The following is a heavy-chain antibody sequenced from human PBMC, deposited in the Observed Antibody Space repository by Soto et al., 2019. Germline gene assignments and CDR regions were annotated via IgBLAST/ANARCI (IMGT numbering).Heavy chain of an antibody. CDR3: ARLMGSYYYYGMDV. J-gene: IGHJ6*02. V-gene: IGHV1-3*01. D-gene: IGHD1-26*01. Sequence: GSSLKVSCTASGYTFTSYAMHWVRHAPGQRLEWMGWINAGNGNTKYSQKFQGRVTITRDTSASTAYMELSSLRSEDTAVYYCARLMGSYYYYGMDVWGQGTTVTVSS. CDR1: GYTFTSYA. CDR2: INAGNGNT.